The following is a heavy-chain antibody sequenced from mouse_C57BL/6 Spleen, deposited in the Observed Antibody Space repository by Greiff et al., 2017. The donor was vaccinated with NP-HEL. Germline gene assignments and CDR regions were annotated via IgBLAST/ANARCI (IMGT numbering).Heavy chain of an antibody. J-gene: IGHJ2*01. V-gene: IGHV1-4*01. D-gene: IGHD1-1*01. Sequence: QVQLKQSGAELARPGASVKMSCKASGYTFTSYTMHWVKQRPGQGLEWIGYINPSSGYTKYNQKFKDKATLTADKSSSTAYMQLSSLTSEDSAVYYCANYGSSYVLFDYWGQGTTLTVSS. CDR2: INPSSGYT. CDR3: ANYGSSYVLFDY. CDR1: GYTFTSYT.